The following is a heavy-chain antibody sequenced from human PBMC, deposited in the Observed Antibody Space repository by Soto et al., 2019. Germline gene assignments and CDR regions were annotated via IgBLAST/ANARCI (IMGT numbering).Heavy chain of an antibody. Sequence: SVKVSCKASGYTFTSYAIHWVRQAPGQRLEWMGWINAGNGNTKYSPKLQGSVTITRDTSASTAYMVLSSLRSEVNAVYYCSRDRWDILGFTFDNWGQGTLVTVSS. J-gene: IGHJ4*02. CDR3: SRDRWDILGFTFDN. CDR1: GYTFTSYA. CDR2: INAGNGNT. D-gene: IGHD5-12*01. V-gene: IGHV1-3*01.